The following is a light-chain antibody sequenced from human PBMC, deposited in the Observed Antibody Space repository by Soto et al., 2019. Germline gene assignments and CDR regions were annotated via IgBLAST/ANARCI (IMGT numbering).Light chain of an antibody. V-gene: IGLV2-14*01. CDR3: SSHTPNITL. Sequence: QSALTQPASVSGSPGQSITISCTGTSSDVGTYNFVSWYQQHPGKAPKLMIYEVSSRPSGVSDRFSGSKSGNTASLTISGLQAEDEADYYCSSHTPNITLFGGGTKLTVL. CDR2: EVS. CDR1: SSDVGTYNF. J-gene: IGLJ2*01.